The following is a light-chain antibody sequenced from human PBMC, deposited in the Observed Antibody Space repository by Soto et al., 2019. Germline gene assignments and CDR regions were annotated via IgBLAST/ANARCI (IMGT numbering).Light chain of an antibody. J-gene: IGKJ1*01. CDR3: QQRSNWPRT. CDR2: DAS. CDR1: QSVSSY. Sequence: EIWLTQSPATLSLSPGERATLSCGASQSVSSYLAWYQQKHGQAPRLLIYDASNRATGIPARLSGSGYGTGLTITISSIQTEDFEVYYCQQRSNWPRTFGQGTKVDIK. V-gene: IGKV3-11*01.